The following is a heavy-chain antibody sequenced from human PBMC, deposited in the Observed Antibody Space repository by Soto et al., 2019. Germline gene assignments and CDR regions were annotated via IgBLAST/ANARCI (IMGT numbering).Heavy chain of an antibody. CDR1: GGSISSGDYY. J-gene: IGHJ5*02. CDR2: IYYSGST. D-gene: IGHD3-10*01. CDR3: ARHPPLLLWFGEFDP. V-gene: IGHV4-30-4*01. Sequence: SETLSLTCTVSGGSISSGDYYWSWIRQPPGKGLEWIGYIYYSGSTYYNPSLKSRVTISVDTSKNQFSLKLSSVTAADTAVYYCARHPPLLLWFGEFDPWGQGTLVTVSS.